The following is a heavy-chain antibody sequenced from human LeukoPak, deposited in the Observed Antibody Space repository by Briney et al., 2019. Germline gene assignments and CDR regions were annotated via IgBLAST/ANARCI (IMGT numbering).Heavy chain of an antibody. Sequence: PGGSLRLSCAASGFTFSSYWMQWVRHAQGKGLVWVSRIDGDGSSTNYADSVKGRFTISRDNSKNTLYLQMNSLRAEDTAVYFCARASQWLAFDYWGQGSLVTVSS. V-gene: IGHV3-74*01. D-gene: IGHD6-19*01. CDR1: GFTFSSYW. CDR3: ARASQWLAFDY. J-gene: IGHJ4*02. CDR2: IDGDGSST.